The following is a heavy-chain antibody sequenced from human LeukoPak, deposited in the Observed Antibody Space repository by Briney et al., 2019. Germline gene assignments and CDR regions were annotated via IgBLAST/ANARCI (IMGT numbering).Heavy chain of an antibody. Sequence: ASVKVSCKASGYTFTGYYMHWVRQAPGQRLEWMGWINAGNGNTKYSQEFQGRVTITRDTSASTAYMELSSLRSEDMAVYYCARGTPYYYDSGGYPTSDAFDIWGQGTMVTVSS. CDR2: INAGNGNT. V-gene: IGHV1-3*03. CDR1: GYTFTGYY. J-gene: IGHJ3*02. D-gene: IGHD3-22*01. CDR3: ARGTPYYYDSGGYPTSDAFDI.